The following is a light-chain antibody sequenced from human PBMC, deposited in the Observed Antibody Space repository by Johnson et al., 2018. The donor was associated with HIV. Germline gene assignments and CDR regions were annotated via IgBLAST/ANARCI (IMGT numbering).Light chain of an antibody. J-gene: IGLJ1*01. CDR3: GTWDNSLSTGGV. Sequence: QSVLTQPPSVSAAPGQKVTISCSGSSSNIGNNYVSWYQQLPGTAPKLLIYDNNKRPSGIPDRFSGSTSGTSATLGITGLQTGDEADYYCGTWDNSLSTGGVFGTGTKVTVL. V-gene: IGLV1-51*01. CDR2: DNN. CDR1: SSNIGNNY.